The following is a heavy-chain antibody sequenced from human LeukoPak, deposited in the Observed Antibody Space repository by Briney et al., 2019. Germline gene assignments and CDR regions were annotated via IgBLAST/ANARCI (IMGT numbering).Heavy chain of an antibody. CDR2: ISNSGGRT. J-gene: IGHJ4*02. D-gene: IGHD2-8*01. CDR3: AKDRMVYGY. V-gene: IGHV3-23*01. CDR1: GFTFSSYA. Sequence: GGSLRLSCAASGFTFSSYAMSWVRQAPGKGLEWVSSISNSGGRTFYTDSVKGRFTISRDNSKITLYLQMNSLRAEDTAVYFCAKDRMVYGYWGQGTLVTVSS.